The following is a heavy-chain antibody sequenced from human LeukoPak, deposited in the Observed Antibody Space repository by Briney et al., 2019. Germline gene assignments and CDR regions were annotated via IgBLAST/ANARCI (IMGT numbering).Heavy chain of an antibody. CDR3: ARGPQSGYDFWSGYFDY. V-gene: IGHV1-69*13. Sequence: GASVKVSCKASRGTFTNYAISWVRQAPGQGLEWIGGIIPISGTANYAQKFQGRVTISADESTTTAYMEMSSLRFEDTAVYYCARGPQSGYDFWSGYFDYWGQGTLGTVSS. J-gene: IGHJ4*02. D-gene: IGHD3-3*01. CDR2: IIPISGTA. CDR1: RGTFTNYA.